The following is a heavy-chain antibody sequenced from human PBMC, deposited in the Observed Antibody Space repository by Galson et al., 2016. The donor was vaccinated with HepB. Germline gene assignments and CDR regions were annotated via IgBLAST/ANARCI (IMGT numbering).Heavy chain of an antibody. CDR3: ANLLVGAITKAFDI. D-gene: IGHD1-26*01. Sequence: SLTCTVSGVSITTYYWSWIRQAPGKGLEWIGYNRYTGSAKYNPSLGGRVTISVDTSRRQNSLILASVTAADTAVYHCANLLVGAITKAFDIWGRGTIVTVSS. CDR1: GVSITTYY. J-gene: IGHJ3*02. CDR2: NRYTGSA. V-gene: IGHV4-59*08.